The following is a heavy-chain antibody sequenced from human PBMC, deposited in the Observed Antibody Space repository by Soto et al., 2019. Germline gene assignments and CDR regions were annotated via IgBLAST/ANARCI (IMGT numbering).Heavy chain of an antibody. CDR1: GFTFSSYA. D-gene: IGHD5-18*01. Sequence: GGSLRLSCAASGFTFSSYAMSWVRQAPGKGREWVSAISGSGGSTYYADSVKGRFTISRDNSKNTLYLQMNSLRAEDTAVYYCAKGVPYVDTAMAYFDYWGQGTLVTVSS. J-gene: IGHJ4*02. CDR2: ISGSGGST. CDR3: AKGVPYVDTAMAYFDY. V-gene: IGHV3-23*01.